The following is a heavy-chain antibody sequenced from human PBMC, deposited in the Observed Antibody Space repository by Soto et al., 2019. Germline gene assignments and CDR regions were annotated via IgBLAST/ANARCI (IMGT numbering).Heavy chain of an antibody. V-gene: IGHV3-21*01. CDR1: GFTFSSYS. CDR2: ISSSSSYI. D-gene: IGHD3-3*01. CDR3: ARVGYYDFSSGTNWFDP. J-gene: IGHJ5*02. Sequence: EVQLVESGGGLVKPGGSLRLSCAASGFTFSSYSMNWVRQAPGKGLEWVSSISSSSSYIYYADSVKGRFTISRDNAKNSLYLQMNSLRAEDTAVYYCARVGYYDFSSGTNWFDPWGQGTLVTVSS.